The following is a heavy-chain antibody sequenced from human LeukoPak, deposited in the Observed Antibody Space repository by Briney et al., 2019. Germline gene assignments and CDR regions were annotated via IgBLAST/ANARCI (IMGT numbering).Heavy chain of an antibody. V-gene: IGHV1-69*04. J-gene: IGHJ4*02. D-gene: IGHD3-22*01. CDR3: ARASNAIYYYDSSGYLFY. CDR1: GGTFSSYA. CDR2: IIPILGIA. Sequence: ASVKVSCKASGGTFSSYAISWVRQAPGQGLEWMGRIIPILGIANYAQKFQGRVTMTRDTSTSTVYMELSSLRSEDTAVYYCARASNAIYYYDSSGYLFYWGQGTLVTVSS.